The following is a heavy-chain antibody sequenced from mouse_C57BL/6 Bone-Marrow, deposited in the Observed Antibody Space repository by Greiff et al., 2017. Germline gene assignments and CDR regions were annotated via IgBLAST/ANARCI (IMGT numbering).Heavy chain of an antibody. CDR3: ARKGVRTVGDY. V-gene: IGHV1-82*01. CDR1: GYAFSSSW. J-gene: IGHJ2*01. D-gene: IGHD1-1*01. CDR2: IYPGDGDT. Sequence: QVQLQQSGPELVKPGASVKISCKASGYAFSSSWMNWVKQRPGKGLEWIGRIYPGDGDTNYNGKFKGKATLTADPSSRTAYMQPSRLPSEDAAVDFCARKGVRTVGDYGGQGTTRTVSS.